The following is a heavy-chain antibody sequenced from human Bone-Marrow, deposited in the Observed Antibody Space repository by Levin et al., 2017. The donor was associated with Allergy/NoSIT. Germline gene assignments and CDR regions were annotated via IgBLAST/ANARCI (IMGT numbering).Heavy chain of an antibody. V-gene: IGHV4-30-2*01. CDR3: ARGWRSTLLRGDIINWFDP. Sequence: SQTLSLTCAVSGGSMSSGGYSWSWIRQPPGKGLEWIGHIFHSGSAYYNPALKSRVTISVDRSKNQFSLKLSSVTAADTAVYYCARGWRSTLLRGDIINWFDPWGRGTLVIVSS. CDR2: IFHSGSA. D-gene: IGHD3-10*01. J-gene: IGHJ5*02. CDR1: GGSMSSGGYS.